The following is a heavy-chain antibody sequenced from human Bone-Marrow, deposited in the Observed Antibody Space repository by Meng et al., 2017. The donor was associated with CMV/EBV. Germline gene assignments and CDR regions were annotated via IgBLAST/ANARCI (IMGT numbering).Heavy chain of an antibody. Sequence: SETLSLTCAVYGGSFSGYYWSWIRQPPGKGLEWIGEINHSGSTNYNPSLKSRVTISVDTSKNQFSLKLSSVTAADTAVYYCARVGSGSYYVSAAVDYWGHGTLVTVSS. V-gene: IGHV4-34*01. CDR3: ARVGSGSYYVSAAVDY. CDR2: INHSGST. CDR1: GGSFSGYY. J-gene: IGHJ4*01. D-gene: IGHD1-26*01.